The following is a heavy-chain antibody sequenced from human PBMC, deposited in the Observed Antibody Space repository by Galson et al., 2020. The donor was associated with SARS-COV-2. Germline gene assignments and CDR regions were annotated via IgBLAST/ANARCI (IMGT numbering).Heavy chain of an antibody. CDR1: GGSISSTSYY. J-gene: IGHJ5*02. Sequence: SQTLSLTCSVSGGSISSTSYYWGWIRQPPGKGLECIGSIYYRGSTYYNPSLKSRVTMSVDTSKNQFSLKLTSVTAADRAVYYCARFVRDFGEPKPDLWGQGILVTVSA. V-gene: IGHV4-39*01. D-gene: IGHD3-10*01. CDR3: ARFVRDFGEPKPDL. CDR2: IYYRGST.